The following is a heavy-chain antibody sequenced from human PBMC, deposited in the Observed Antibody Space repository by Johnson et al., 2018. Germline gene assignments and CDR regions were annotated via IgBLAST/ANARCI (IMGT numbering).Heavy chain of an antibody. CDR2: IYPGDSDT. CDR1: GYSFTSYW. J-gene: IGHJ3*02. V-gene: IGHV5-51*03. CDR3: ARLSDSSGDYYNDAFDS. Sequence: VQLVQSGAEVKKPGESLKISCKGSGYSFTSYWIGWVRQMPGKGLEWLGIIYPGDSDTRYSPSFQGQVTISADKSISTAYLQWSSLKVSNTAMSYRARLSDSSGDYYNDAFDSWGQGTMVTVSS. D-gene: IGHD3-22*01.